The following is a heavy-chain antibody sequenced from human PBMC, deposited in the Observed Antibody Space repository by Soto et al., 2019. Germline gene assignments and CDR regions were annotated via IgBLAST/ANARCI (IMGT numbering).Heavy chain of an antibody. Sequence: QVQLVESGGGVVQPGRSLRLYCAASGFTFSSYGMHWVRQAPGKGLEWVAVIWYDGSNKYYADSVKGRFTISRDNSKNTLYLQMTSLRAEDTAVYYCARETYNWNEFCFDYWGQGTLVTVSS. D-gene: IGHD1-20*01. CDR2: IWYDGSNK. CDR3: ARETYNWNEFCFDY. CDR1: GFTFSSYG. J-gene: IGHJ4*02. V-gene: IGHV3-33*01.